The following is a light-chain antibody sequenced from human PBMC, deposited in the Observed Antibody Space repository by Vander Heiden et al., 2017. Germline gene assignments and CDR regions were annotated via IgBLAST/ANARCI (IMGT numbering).Light chain of an antibody. CDR1: QSISSW. J-gene: IGKJ1*01. CDR3: QQYNSYWT. CDR2: KAS. V-gene: IGKV1-5*03. Sequence: DIQMTQSPSTLSASVGDRVTISCRASQSISSWLAWYQQKPGKAPKLLIYKASSLERGVPTRFGGSGSGTEFTLTISSLQPDDFATYYCQQYNSYWTFGQGTKVEIK.